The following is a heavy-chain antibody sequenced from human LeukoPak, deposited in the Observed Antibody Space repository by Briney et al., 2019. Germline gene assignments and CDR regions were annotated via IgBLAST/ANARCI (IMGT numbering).Heavy chain of an antibody. CDR3: ARVRDYYDSSGYYYGRWFDP. D-gene: IGHD3-22*01. V-gene: IGHV4-38-2*02. CDR2: IYHSGST. CDR1: GYSISSGYY. Sequence: SETLSLTCTVSGYSISSGYYWGWIRQPPGKGLEWIGSIYHSGSTYYNPSLKSRVTISVDTSKNQFSLKLSSVTAADTAVYYCARVRDYYDSSGYYYGRWFDPWGQGTLVTVSS. J-gene: IGHJ5*02.